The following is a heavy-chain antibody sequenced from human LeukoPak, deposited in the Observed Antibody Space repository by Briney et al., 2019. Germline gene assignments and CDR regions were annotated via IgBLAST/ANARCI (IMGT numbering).Heavy chain of an antibody. Sequence: PSETLSLTCTVSGVSMSSYYWSWIRQVPGKGLEYLGYIYSSGSANYNPSLESRVTMSVDTSKNQISLNLSAVTAADTAIYYCARVTYTSYWADYWGQGTLVTVSS. CDR3: ARVTYTSYWADY. CDR1: GVSMSSYY. D-gene: IGHD2-2*01. J-gene: IGHJ4*02. V-gene: IGHV4-59*01. CDR2: IYSSGSA.